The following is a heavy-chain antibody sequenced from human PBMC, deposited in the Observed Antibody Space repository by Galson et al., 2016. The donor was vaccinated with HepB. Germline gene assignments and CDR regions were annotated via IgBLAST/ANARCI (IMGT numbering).Heavy chain of an antibody. CDR3: ATERPCGADCYTYFES. CDR2: ISGSGGRT. J-gene: IGHJ4*02. V-gene: IGHV3-23*01. D-gene: IGHD2-21*02. CDR1: GFTFNNYG. Sequence: SLRLSCAASGFTFNNYGMSWVRQAPGKGLEWVSSISGSGGRTYYGGSARGRFTISRDNSKNTLFLQVRSLRAEDTAVYFCATERPCGADCYTYFESWSRGTLLTVSS.